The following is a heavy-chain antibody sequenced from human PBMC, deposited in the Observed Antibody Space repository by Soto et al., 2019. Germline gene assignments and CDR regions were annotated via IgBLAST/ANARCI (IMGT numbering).Heavy chain of an antibody. V-gene: IGHV1-2*02. CDR1: AGTFISYA. CDR2: INPISGCT. J-gene: IGHJ4*02. CDR3: ARAPPPYDSSGYYYGPTTPSDY. Sequence: SGEVSCQASAGTFISYAIRLLLQAPVEALELTTGINPISGCTTYAQKFQGRVTMTRDTSISTAYMELNRLRADDKAVYYCARAPPPYDSSGYYYGPTTPSDYWGQGPLVTVSS. D-gene: IGHD3-22*01.